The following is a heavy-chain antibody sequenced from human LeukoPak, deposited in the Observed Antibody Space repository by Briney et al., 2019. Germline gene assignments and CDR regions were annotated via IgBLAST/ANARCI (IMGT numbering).Heavy chain of an antibody. J-gene: IGHJ6*03. V-gene: IGHV1-8*01. CDR2: LNLNSGNT. CDR3: ARVRTNYYDSSGYYYYYYMDV. D-gene: IGHD3-22*01. CDR1: GYTFTSYD. Sequence: ASVKLSCKAFGYTFTSYDTNWGREATGQGLGWLGRLNLNSGNTGYQQKLPVRGTMTRTTYISTAYMELSSLRSEDTAVYYCARVRTNYYDSSGYYYYYYMDVWGKGTTVTISS.